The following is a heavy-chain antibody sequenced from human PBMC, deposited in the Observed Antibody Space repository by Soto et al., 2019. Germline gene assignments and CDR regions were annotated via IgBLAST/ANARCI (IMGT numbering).Heavy chain of an antibody. V-gene: IGHV3-48*01. D-gene: IGHD2-8*01. J-gene: IGHJ5*02. CDR2: ISISSSTI. CDR3: ARAGVRNTNGVCYDP. CDR1: GFTFSRYI. Sequence: AGGSLRLSCAASGFTFSRYIMNWVRQAPGKGLEWVSYISISSSTIYYADSVKGRFTISRDTSKNQFSLKLSSVTAADTAVYYCARAGVRNTNGVCYDPWGQGTLVTVSS.